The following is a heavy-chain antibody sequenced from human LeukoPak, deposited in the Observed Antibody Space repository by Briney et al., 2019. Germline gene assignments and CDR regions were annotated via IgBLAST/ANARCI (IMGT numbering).Heavy chain of an antibody. CDR3: PREKLGTGAHYYYGMDV. CDR2: ISSSSSYT. CDR1: GFTFSDYY. D-gene: IGHD1-26*01. V-gene: IGHV3-11*06. J-gene: IGHJ6*04. Sequence: GGSLRLSCAASGFTFSDYYMSWIRQAPGKGLEWVSNISSSSSYTNYADSVKGRFTISRDNAKNSLYLQMNSLRAEDTAVYYCPREKLGTGAHYYYGMDVWGTGTTVTVSS.